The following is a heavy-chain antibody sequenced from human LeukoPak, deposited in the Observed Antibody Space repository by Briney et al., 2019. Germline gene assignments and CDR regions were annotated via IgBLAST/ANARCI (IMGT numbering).Heavy chain of an antibody. V-gene: IGHV3-73*01. D-gene: IGHD6-13*01. J-gene: IGHJ3*02. CDR3: TSYIAAAGRTKAFDI. CDR1: GVTFSGSA. CDR2: IRSKANSYAT. Sequence: GGAPRPSCAAPGVTFSGSAIHWVRQASGEGVGWGGRIRSKANSYATAYAASVKGRFTISRDDTKNTAYLQMNSLKAEDTAVYYCTSYIAAAGRTKAFDIWGQGTMVTVSS.